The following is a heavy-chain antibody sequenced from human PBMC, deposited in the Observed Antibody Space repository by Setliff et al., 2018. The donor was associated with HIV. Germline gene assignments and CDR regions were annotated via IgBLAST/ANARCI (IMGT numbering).Heavy chain of an antibody. Sequence: GASVKVSCKVSGYTFPDYYMQWVRQAPGKGLGWMGLIDPDRGDTVYAEKFQGRVTITADRSIDIAYMKLSSLTSEDTAMYFCAWGTQRPIDSWGQGTLVTVSS. J-gene: IGHJ4*02. CDR3: AWGTQRPIDS. D-gene: IGHD3-16*01. CDR2: IDPDRGDT. V-gene: IGHV1-69-2*01. CDR1: GYTFPDYY.